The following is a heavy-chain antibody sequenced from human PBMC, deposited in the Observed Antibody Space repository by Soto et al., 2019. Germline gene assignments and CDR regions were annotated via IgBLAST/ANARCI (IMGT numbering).Heavy chain of an antibody. J-gene: IGHJ4*02. D-gene: IGHD5-12*01. CDR1: GCTFSSYA. V-gene: IGHV1-69*13. CDR2: IIPIFGTA. CDR3: ASLRYSGYFGY. Sequence: GASVKVSCKASGCTFSSYAISWVRQAPGQGLEWMGGIIPIFGTANYAQKFQGRVTITADESTSTAYMELSSLRSEDTAVYYCASLRYSGYFGYWGQGTLVTVSS.